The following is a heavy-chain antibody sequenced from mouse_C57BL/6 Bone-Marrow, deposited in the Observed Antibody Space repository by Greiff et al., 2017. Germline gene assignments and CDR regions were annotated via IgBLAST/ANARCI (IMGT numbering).Heavy chain of an antibody. CDR1: GFTFSSYG. CDR2: ISSGGSYT. D-gene: IGHD3-3*01. CDR3: ARRRAGGYYFDY. Sequence: EVQGVESGGDLVKPGGSLKLSCAASGFTFSSYGMSWVRQTPDKRLEWVTTISSGGSYTYYPDGVKGRFTISRDTAKNTLYLQMSSLKSEDTAMYYCARRRAGGYYFDYWGQGATLTVAS. J-gene: IGHJ2*01. V-gene: IGHV5-6*01.